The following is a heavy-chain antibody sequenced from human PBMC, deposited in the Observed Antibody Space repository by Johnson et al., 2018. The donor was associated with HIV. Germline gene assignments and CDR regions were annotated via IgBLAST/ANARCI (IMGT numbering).Heavy chain of an antibody. Sequence: EQLVESGGGLVQPGGSLRLSCAASGFTFSSYAMSWVRQAPGKGLEWVANIKQDGSEKYYVDSVKGRFTISRDNSKNTLYLQMNSLRAEDTAVYYCAKGGRFDAFDIWGQGTMVTVSS. D-gene: IGHD3-16*01. V-gene: IGHV3-7*01. CDR3: AKGGRFDAFDI. CDR1: GFTFSSYA. CDR2: IKQDGSEK. J-gene: IGHJ3*02.